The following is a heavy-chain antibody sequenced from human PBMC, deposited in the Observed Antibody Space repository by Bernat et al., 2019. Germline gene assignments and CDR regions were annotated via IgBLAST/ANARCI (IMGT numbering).Heavy chain of an antibody. J-gene: IGHJ6*02. CDR2: IKSKTDGGTT. CDR1: GFTFSNAW. Sequence: EVQLVESGGGLVEPGGSLRLSCAASGFTFSNAWMSWVRQAPGKGLEWVGRIKSKTDGGTTDYAAPVKGRFTISRDDSKNTLYLQMNSLKTEDTAVYYCTTDLGVVDYGGNSFYYYGMDVWGQGTTVTVSS. CDR3: TTDLGVVDYGGNSFYYYGMDV. D-gene: IGHD4-23*01. V-gene: IGHV3-15*01.